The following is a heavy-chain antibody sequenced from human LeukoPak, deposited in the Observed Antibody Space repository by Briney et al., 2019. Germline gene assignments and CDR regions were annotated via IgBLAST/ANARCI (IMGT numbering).Heavy chain of an antibody. CDR2: IYGGDSDT. V-gene: IGHV5-51*01. J-gene: IGHJ4*02. CDR1: GYRFSSNW. Sequence: KSGESLTISCQGSGYRFSSNWIAWVRQIPGIGLEWMGSIYGGDSDTRYSPSFQGQVTISADKSISTAYLHWSSLKASDTAMYYCARGDYFDYWGQGTLLTVSS. CDR3: ARGDYFDY.